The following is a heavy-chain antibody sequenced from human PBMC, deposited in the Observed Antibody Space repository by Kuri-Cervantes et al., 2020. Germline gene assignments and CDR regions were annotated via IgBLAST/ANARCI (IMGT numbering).Heavy chain of an antibody. V-gene: IGHV1-58*01. CDR2: IVVGSGNT. Sequence: SVKVSCKASGFTFTSSAVQWVRQARGQRLEWIGWIVVGSGNTNYAQKFQGRVTMTTDTSTSTVYMELNSLTSEDTAVYFCARGLGYCSGGGCSQWGQGTPVTVSS. CDR1: GFTFTSSA. J-gene: IGHJ4*02. D-gene: IGHD2-15*01. CDR3: ARGLGYCSGGGCSQ.